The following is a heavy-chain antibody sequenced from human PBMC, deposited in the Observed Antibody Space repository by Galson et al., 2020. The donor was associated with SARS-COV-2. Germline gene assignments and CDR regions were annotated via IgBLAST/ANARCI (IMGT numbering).Heavy chain of an antibody. V-gene: IGHV2-5*02. CDR2: IFWDDNP. J-gene: IGHJ4*02. D-gene: IGHD1-20*01. Sequence: SGPTMVTPTQTLTLTCTFSRFSLTTSGVSVGWIRPSPRKATEWLALIFWDDNPHYSPSLKTRLTISKDTSKNQVVLTMINIEPVDTGKYSCGNNRNWKIPGLDYWGPGALVTVSS. CDR1: RFSLTTSGVS. CDR3: GNNRNWKIPGLDY.